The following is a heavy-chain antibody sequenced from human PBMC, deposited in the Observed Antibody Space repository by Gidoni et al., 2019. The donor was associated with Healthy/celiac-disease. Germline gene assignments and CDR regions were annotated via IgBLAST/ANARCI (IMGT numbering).Heavy chain of an antibody. Sequence: QVKLQESGPGLVKPSATLSLTCTVSGGSVISVSYYWSWIRQPPGKGLEWIGYIYYSGSTNDNPSLKSRVNISVDTSKNQFALKLSSVTAADTAVYYCARGGGGDCYWCYYYMDVWGKGTTVTVSS. CDR2: IYYSGST. D-gene: IGHD2-21*01. CDR1: GGSVISVSYY. CDR3: ARGGGGDCYWCYYYMDV. J-gene: IGHJ6*03. V-gene: IGHV4-61*01.